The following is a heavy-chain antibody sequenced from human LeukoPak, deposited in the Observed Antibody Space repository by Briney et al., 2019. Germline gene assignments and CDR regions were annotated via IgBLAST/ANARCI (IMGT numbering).Heavy chain of an antibody. D-gene: IGHD2-2*02. CDR1: GYSFTSYW. Sequence: GKSLKISCKGSGYSFTSYWIGWVRQMPGKGLEGMGIIYPGDSDTRYSPSFQGQVTISADKSISTAYLQWSSLKASDTAMYYCARQFVVVPAAIDQNWFDPWGQGTLVTVSS. CDR3: ARQFVVVPAAIDQNWFDP. V-gene: IGHV5-51*01. CDR2: IYPGDSDT. J-gene: IGHJ5*02.